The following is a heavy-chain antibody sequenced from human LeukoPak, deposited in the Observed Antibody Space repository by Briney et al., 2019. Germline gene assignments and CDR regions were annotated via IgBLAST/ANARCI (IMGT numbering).Heavy chain of an antibody. V-gene: IGHV1-69*01. D-gene: IGHD6-6*01. CDR2: IIPIFGTA. Sequence: GSSVKVSCKASGGTFSSYAISWVRQAPGQGLEWMGGIIPIFGTANYAQKFQGRVTITADESTSTAYMELSSLRSEDTAVYYCARDVVAARLIWFDPWGRGTLVTVSS. CDR3: ARDVVAARLIWFDP. CDR1: GGTFSSYA. J-gene: IGHJ5*02.